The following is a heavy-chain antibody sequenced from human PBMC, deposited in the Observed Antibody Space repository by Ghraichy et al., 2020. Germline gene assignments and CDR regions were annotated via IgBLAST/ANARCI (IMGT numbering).Heavy chain of an antibody. CDR1: GDTLSSYS. J-gene: IGHJ6*02. CDR3: ARYLGHPLGSYYPSTHQYFGMDV. Sequence: SVKVSCKASGDTLSSYSINWVRRAPGQGPEWLGSIIPSLGLANYAQKFQGRVSMTADKSTGTVHMDLRSLRSEDTAVYYCARYLGHPLGSYYPSTHQYFGMDVWGQGTTVTVSS. D-gene: IGHD1-26*01. V-gene: IGHV1-69*02. CDR2: IIPSLGLA.